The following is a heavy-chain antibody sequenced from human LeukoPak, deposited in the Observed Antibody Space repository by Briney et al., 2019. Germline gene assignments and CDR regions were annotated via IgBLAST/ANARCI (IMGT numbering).Heavy chain of an antibody. V-gene: IGHV3-30*02. D-gene: IGHD4-17*01. CDR1: GFTVSSNY. J-gene: IGHJ4*02. CDR2: IRHDGSKQ. Sequence: GGSLRLSCAASGFTVSSNYMSWVRQAPDKGLEWVAFIRHDGSKQYCADSVKGRCTISRDTSKNTVYLQVDSLTGEDTAVYYCAKDNGDFLTPDNWGQGTLVTVS. CDR3: AKDNGDFLTPDN.